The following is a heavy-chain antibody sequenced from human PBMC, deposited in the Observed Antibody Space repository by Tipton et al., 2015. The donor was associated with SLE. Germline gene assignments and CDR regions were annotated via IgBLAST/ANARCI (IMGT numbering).Heavy chain of an antibody. D-gene: IGHD3-10*01. Sequence: GSLRLSCAVYGGSFSGYYWSWIRQPPGKGLEWIGEINHSGSTNYNPSLKSRVTISVDTSKNQFSLKLSSVTAADTAVYYCARGREVPYYYYYYMDVWGKGTTVTVSS. CDR2: INHSGST. J-gene: IGHJ6*03. CDR3: ARGREVPYYYYYYMDV. CDR1: GGSFSGYY. V-gene: IGHV4-34*01.